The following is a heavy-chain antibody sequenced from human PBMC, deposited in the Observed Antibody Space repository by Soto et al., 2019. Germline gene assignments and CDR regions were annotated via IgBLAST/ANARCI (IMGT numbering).Heavy chain of an antibody. Sequence: QVQLMQSGAEVKEPGASVKVSCKASGYTFRSCDITWVRQATGQGLEWMGWMNPNSGNTGYAQQFQGRVTMTRNTSISTAYMELSSLRSEDTAIYYCARAYSSTWYEGGYWGQGTLVTVSS. CDR2: MNPNSGNT. J-gene: IGHJ4*02. D-gene: IGHD6-13*01. CDR3: ARAYSSTWYEGGY. V-gene: IGHV1-8*01. CDR1: GYTFRSCD.